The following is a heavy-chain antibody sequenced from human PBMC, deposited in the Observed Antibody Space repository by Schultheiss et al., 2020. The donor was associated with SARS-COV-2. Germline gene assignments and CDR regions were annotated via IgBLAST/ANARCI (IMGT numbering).Heavy chain of an antibody. CDR3: ARGGSYDYDSSGYSQGDY. V-gene: IGHV3-53*05. Sequence: GGSLRLSCAASGFTFSSYAMSWVRQAPGKGLEWVSVIYSGGSTYYADSVKGRFTISRDNSKNTLYLQMNSLRSDDTAVYYCARGGSYDYDSSGYSQGDYWGQGTLVTVAS. CDR2: IYSGGST. J-gene: IGHJ4*02. D-gene: IGHD3-22*01. CDR1: GFTFSSYA.